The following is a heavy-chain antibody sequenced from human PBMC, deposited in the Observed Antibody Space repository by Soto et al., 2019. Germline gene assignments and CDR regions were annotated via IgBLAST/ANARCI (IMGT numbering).Heavy chain of an antibody. V-gene: IGHV4-34*01. CDR3: ARGRDGYNAFDI. D-gene: IGHD5-12*01. CDR2: INHSGST. J-gene: IGHJ3*02. CDR1: GGSFSGYY. Sequence: QVQLQQWGAGLLKPSETLSLTCAVYGGSFSGYYWSWIRQPPGKGLEWIGEINHSGSTNYNPSLKSRVTISVDTSKNQFSLKLSSVTAADTAVYYCARGRDGYNAFDIWGQGTMVTVSS.